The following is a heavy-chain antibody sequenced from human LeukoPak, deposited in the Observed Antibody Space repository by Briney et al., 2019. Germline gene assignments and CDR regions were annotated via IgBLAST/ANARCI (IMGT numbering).Heavy chain of an antibody. CDR2: ISSSGSTM. J-gene: IGHJ4*02. CDR3: ASSSWYALDY. Sequence: PGGSLRLSCAASGFTFSSYEMNWVRQAPGKGLEWISYISSSGSTMYYADSVRGRFTISRDNAKNSLYLQMNSLRAEDTAIYNCASSSWYALDYWGQGTLVTVSS. CDR1: GFTFSSYE. D-gene: IGHD6-13*01. V-gene: IGHV3-48*03.